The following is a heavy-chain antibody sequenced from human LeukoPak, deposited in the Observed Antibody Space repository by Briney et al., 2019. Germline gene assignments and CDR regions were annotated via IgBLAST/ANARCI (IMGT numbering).Heavy chain of an antibody. CDR1: GGTFSSYA. J-gene: IGHJ3*02. CDR3: ARDFREGDAFDI. V-gene: IGHV1-69*04. CDR2: IIPILGIA. Sequence: ASVKVSCKASGGTFSSYAISWVRQAPGQGLEWMGRIIPILGIANYAQKFQGRVTITADKSTSTAYMELSSLRSEDTAVYYCARDFREGDAFDIWGQGTMVTVSS.